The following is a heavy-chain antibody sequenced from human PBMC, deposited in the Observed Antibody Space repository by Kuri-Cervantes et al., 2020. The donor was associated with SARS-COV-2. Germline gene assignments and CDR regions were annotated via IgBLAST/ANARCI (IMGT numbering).Heavy chain of an antibody. Sequence: ASVKVSCKASGYTFTSYGISWVRQAPGQGLEWMGWISAYNGNTNYAQKLQGRVTMTRNTSISTAYMELSSLRSEDTAVYYCARVNSNDDYGDYVLDYWGQGTLVTVSS. CDR2: ISAYNGNT. CDR3: ARVNSNDDYGDYVLDY. CDR1: GYTFTSYG. V-gene: IGHV1-18*01. D-gene: IGHD4-17*01. J-gene: IGHJ4*02.